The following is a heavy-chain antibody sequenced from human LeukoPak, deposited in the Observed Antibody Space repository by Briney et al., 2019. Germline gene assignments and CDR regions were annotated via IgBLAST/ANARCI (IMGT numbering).Heavy chain of an antibody. CDR2: IIPIFGTA. CDR3: ARVGWLQNNWFDP. CDR1: GGTFSSYA. V-gene: IGHV1-69*13. J-gene: IGHJ5*02. Sequence: SVKVSCKASGGTFSSYAISWVRQAPGQGLEWMGGIIPIFGTANYAQKFQGRVTITANESTSTAYMELSSLRSEDTAVYYCARVGWLQNNWFDPWGQGTLVTVSS. D-gene: IGHD5-24*01.